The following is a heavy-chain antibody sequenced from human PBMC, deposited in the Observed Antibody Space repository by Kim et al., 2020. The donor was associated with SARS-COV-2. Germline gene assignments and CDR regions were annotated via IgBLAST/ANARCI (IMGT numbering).Heavy chain of an antibody. D-gene: IGHD3-10*01. CDR3: AKGAWYYYGSGSQGLTLYYFDY. J-gene: IGHJ4*01. Sequence: GGSLRLSCAASGFTFSSYAMSWVRQAPGKGLEWVSAISGSGGSTYYADSVKGRFTISRDNSKNTLYLQMNSLRAEDTAVYYCAKGAWYYYGSGSQGLTLYYFDYWGQEPWSPSPQ. V-gene: IGHV3-23*01. CDR1: GFTFSSYA. CDR2: ISGSGGST.